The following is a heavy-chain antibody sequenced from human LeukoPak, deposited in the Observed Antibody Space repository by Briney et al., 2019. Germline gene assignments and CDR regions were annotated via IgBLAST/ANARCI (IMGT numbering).Heavy chain of an antibody. V-gene: IGHV3-30*18. D-gene: IGHD1-26*01. CDR3: AKDYSGTYLDAFDI. J-gene: IGHJ3*02. CDR2: ISYDGSNK. CDR1: GFTFSSYG. Sequence: GGSLRLSCAASGFTFSSYGMHWVRQAPGKGLEWVAVISYDGSNKYYADSVKGRFTISRDNSKNTLHLQMNSLRAEDTAVYYCAKDYSGTYLDAFDIWGQGTMVTVPS.